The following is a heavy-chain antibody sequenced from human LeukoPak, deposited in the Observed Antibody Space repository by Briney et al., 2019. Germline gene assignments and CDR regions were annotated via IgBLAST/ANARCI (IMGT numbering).Heavy chain of an antibody. J-gene: IGHJ6*03. CDR2: IIPILGIA. Sequence: SVKVSCKASGGTFGSYAISWVRQAPGQGLEWMGRIIPILGIANYAQKFQGRVTITADKSTSTAYMELSSLRPEDTAVYYCARGLGHYYYYYMDVWGKGTTVTVSS. D-gene: IGHD7-27*01. V-gene: IGHV1-69*04. CDR1: GGTFGSYA. CDR3: ARGLGHYYYYYMDV.